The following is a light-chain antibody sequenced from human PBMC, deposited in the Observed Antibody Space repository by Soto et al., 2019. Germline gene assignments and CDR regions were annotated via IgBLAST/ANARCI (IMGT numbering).Light chain of an antibody. Sequence: QSALTQPASVSGSPGQSITISCTGTSSDVGAYNYVSWYQQHPGKAPKVMMYDVSIRPSGGSNRFSGSKSDNTASLTISGLQAEDEADYYCSSYTTSTTQVFGGGTKLTVL. V-gene: IGLV2-14*01. CDR2: DVS. CDR3: SSYTTSTTQV. CDR1: SSDVGAYNY. J-gene: IGLJ2*01.